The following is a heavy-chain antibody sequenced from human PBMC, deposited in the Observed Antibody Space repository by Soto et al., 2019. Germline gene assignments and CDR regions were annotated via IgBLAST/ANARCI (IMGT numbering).Heavy chain of an antibody. V-gene: IGHV4-59*08. CDR1: GDSISSYY. CDR2: IYYGGST. D-gene: IGHD3-10*01. Sequence: PSETLSLTCTVSGDSISSYYWTWIRQPPGKGLEWIAFIYYGGSTNYNPSLKSRVTISVDTTKNQFSLNLNSVTAADTAVYYCARSQAHYGSGSYFFYYYGMDVWGQGTTVTVSS. CDR3: ARSQAHYGSGSYFFYYYGMDV. J-gene: IGHJ6*02.